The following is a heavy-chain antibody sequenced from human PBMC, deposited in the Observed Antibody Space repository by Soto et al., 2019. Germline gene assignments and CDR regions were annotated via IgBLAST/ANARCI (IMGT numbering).Heavy chain of an antibody. J-gene: IGHJ5*02. D-gene: IGHD3-10*01. CDR3: ARKLWFGDPQNWFDP. V-gene: IGHV2-5*01. CDR2: IYWNDDK. CDR1: GFSLSTSGVG. Sequence: SGPTLVNPTPTLTLTCTFSGFSLSTSGVGVGWIRQPPGKALEWLALIYWNDDKRYSPSLKSRLTITKDTSKNQVVLTMTNTDPVDTATYYCARKLWFGDPQNWFDPWGQGTLVTVSS.